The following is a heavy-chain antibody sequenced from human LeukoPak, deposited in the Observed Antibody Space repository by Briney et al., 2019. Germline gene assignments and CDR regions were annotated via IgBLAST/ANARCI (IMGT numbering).Heavy chain of an antibody. CDR3: ARLVVSTWYHEVLLGRDY. V-gene: IGHV4-30-2*03. CDR1: ADSISSGGYS. Sequence: SETLSLTCAVSADSISSGGYSWSWIRQPPGKGLEWIGYIDYSGNTYYNPSLKSRVTISVDTSKNQFSLKLSSVTAADTAVYYCARLVVSTWYHEVLLGRDYWGQGTLVTVSS. D-gene: IGHD6-13*01. CDR2: IDYSGNT. J-gene: IGHJ4*02.